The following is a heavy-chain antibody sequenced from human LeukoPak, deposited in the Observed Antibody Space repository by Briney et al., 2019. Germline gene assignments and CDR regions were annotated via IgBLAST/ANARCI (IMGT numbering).Heavy chain of an antibody. CDR1: GGSFSGYY. Sequence: TSSETLSLTCAVYGGSFSGYYWSWIRQPPGKGLEWIGEINHSGSTNYNPSLKSRVTISVDTSKNQFSLKLSSVTAADTAVYYCARRGGLRGDNWGQGTLVTVSS. V-gene: IGHV4-34*01. D-gene: IGHD2-15*01. CDR3: ARRGGLRGDN. J-gene: IGHJ4*02. CDR2: INHSGST.